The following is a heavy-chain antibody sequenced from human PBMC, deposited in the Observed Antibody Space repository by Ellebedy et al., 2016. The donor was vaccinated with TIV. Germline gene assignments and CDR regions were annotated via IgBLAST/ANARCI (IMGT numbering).Heavy chain of an antibody. D-gene: IGHD2-15*01. CDR1: TFTFSTSW. V-gene: IGHV3-7*01. CDR3: AAAHYYFYGKDV. Sequence: GESLKISCAASTFTFSTSWMSWVRQAPGKGLEWVTNIKHDGSEKYYLDSVKGRFTISRDNAMNSVYLQMNSLRAEDTAVYYCAAAHYYFYGKDVWGQGTRVTVSS. J-gene: IGHJ6*02. CDR2: IKHDGSEK.